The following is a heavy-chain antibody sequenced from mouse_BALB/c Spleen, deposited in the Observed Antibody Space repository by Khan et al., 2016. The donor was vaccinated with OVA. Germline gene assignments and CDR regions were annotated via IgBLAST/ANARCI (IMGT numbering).Heavy chain of an antibody. CDR3: AKWSDLYAMDY. J-gene: IGHJ4*01. Sequence: QVQLKQSGPGLVAPSQSLSITCTVSGFSLTSYGVNWVRQPPGKGLEWLGVIWGDGSTNYRSALISRLSISKDNSKSQVFLKLHSLQTDDTATYYCAKWSDLYAMDYWGQGTSVTVSS. CDR2: IWGDGST. CDR1: GFSLTSYG. V-gene: IGHV2-3*01.